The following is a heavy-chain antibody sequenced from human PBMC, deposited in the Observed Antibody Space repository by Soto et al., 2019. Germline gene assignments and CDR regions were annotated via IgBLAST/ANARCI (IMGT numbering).Heavy chain of an antibody. CDR2: IYYSGST. D-gene: IGHD1-20*01. CDR1: GGSISSGGYY. Sequence: LSLTCTVSGGSISSGGYYWSWIRQHPGKGLEWIGYIYYSGSTYYNPSLKSRVTISVDTSKNQFSLKLSSVTAADTAVYYCARDGGITGIPRVGWFDPWGQGTLVTVSS. J-gene: IGHJ5*02. V-gene: IGHV4-31*03. CDR3: ARDGGITGIPRVGWFDP.